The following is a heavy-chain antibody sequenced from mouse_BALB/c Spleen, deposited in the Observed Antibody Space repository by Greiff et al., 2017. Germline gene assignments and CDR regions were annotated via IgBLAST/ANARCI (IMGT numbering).Heavy chain of an antibody. D-gene: IGHD2-3*01. J-gene: IGHJ3*01. V-gene: IGHV1-54*01. CDR2: INPGSGGT. CDR1: GYAFTNYL. Sequence: QVHVKQSGAELVRPGTSVKVSCKASGYAFTNYLIEWVKQRPGQGLEWIGVINPGSGGTNYNEKFKGKATLTADKSSSTAYMQLSSLTSDDSAVYFSAIYDGYYGGFAYWGQGTLVTVSA. CDR3: AIYDGYYGGFAY.